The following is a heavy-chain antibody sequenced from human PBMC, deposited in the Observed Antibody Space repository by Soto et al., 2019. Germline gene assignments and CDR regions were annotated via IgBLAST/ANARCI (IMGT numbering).Heavy chain of an antibody. CDR2: IYATGTT. Sequence: SETRSLTGTVARASISGLYWCWIRKSAGKGLEWIGRIYATGTTDYNPSLKSRVMRSVDTSKEQFSLELRSVTAADASGYYCVLDGTRPLRDSFDPCGQG. J-gene: IGHJ5*02. V-gene: IGHV4-4*07. D-gene: IGHD1-1*01. CDR1: RASISGLY. CDR3: VLDGTRPLRDSFDP.